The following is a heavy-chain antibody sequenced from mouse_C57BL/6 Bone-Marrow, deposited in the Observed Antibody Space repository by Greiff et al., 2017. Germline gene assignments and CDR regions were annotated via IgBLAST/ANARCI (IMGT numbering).Heavy chain of an antibody. CDR3: ARDYGSSYWYFDV. V-gene: IGHV1-85*01. Sequence: QVHVKQSGPELVKPGASVKLSCKASGYTFTRYDINWVKQRPGQGLELIGWIYPRAGRTKYNETFKVKATLTVDTSSSTAYMELHSLTSEDSAVYFCARDYGSSYWYFDVWGTGTTVTVSS. CDR2: IYPRAGRT. D-gene: IGHD1-1*01. J-gene: IGHJ1*03. CDR1: GYTFTRYD.